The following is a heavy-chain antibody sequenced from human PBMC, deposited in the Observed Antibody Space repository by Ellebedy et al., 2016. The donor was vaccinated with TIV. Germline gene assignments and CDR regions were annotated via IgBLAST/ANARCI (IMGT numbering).Heavy chain of an antibody. Sequence: SETLSLTCTVSGDSVSSEDYYWSWIRQFPGRGLEWLGYIYYSGSTNYIPSLKSRVTISADTSKNQVSLKLTSVTAADTAVYYCARGVTTIGSWGQGTLVTVSS. CDR3: ARGVTTIGS. J-gene: IGHJ4*02. V-gene: IGHV4-61*08. D-gene: IGHD4-17*01. CDR2: IYYSGST. CDR1: GDSVSSEDYY.